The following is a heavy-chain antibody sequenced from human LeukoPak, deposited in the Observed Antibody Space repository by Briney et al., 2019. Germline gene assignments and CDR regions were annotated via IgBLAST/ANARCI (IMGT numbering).Heavy chain of an antibody. Sequence: GGSLRLSCEASGFTFNKYWMSWVRQAPGKGLEWVAHIKGDGSEKYYVDSVKGRFTISRDNAKNSLYLQMNSLRAEDTAVYYCARAPRLAVAGTEFDYWGQGTLVTVSS. J-gene: IGHJ4*02. CDR1: GFTFNKYW. D-gene: IGHD6-19*01. V-gene: IGHV3-7*01. CDR3: ARAPRLAVAGTEFDY. CDR2: IKGDGSEK.